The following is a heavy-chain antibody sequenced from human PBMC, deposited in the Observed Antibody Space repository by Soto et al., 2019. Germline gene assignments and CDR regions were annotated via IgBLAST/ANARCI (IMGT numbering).Heavy chain of an antibody. D-gene: IGHD6-19*01. Sequence: VGSLRVSWAASGVACDDYGVICVRQAPEKGLKWVSGISGSGGTTYYADSVKDRFTISRDNSKNTLYLQMNSLRAEDTAVYYCAKDSTQWLAHFAYWGQGTLVTVSS. V-gene: IGHV3-23*01. CDR3: AKDSTQWLAHFAY. CDR2: ISGSGGTT. J-gene: IGHJ4*02. CDR1: GVACDDYG.